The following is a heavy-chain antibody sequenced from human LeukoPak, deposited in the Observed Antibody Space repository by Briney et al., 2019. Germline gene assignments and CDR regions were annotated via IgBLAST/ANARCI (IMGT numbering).Heavy chain of an antibody. CDR3: ARVEEVRGGITSFDY. V-gene: IGHV1-18*01. CDR2: ISVYNGNT. D-gene: IGHD3-10*01. Sequence: DSVKVSCKASGYTFTSYAISWVRQAPGQGLEWMGWISVYNGNTNYAQKLQGRVTVTTDTSTSTAYMELRSLTSDDTAVYYCARVEEVRGGITSFDYWGQGTLVTVSS. J-gene: IGHJ4*02. CDR1: GYTFTSYA.